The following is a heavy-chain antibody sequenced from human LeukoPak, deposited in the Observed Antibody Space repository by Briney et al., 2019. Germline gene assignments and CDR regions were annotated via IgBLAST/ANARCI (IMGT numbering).Heavy chain of an antibody. V-gene: IGHV1-18*01. CDR1: GYTFTSYG. J-gene: IGHJ6*02. CDR3: ASGYYDSSEDGMDV. D-gene: IGHD3-22*01. Sequence: ASVKVSCKASGYTFTSYGISWVRQAPGQGLEWMGWISAYNGNTNYALKLQGRVTMTTDTSTSTAYMELRSLRSDDTAVYYCASGYYDSSEDGMDVWGQGTTVTVSS. CDR2: ISAYNGNT.